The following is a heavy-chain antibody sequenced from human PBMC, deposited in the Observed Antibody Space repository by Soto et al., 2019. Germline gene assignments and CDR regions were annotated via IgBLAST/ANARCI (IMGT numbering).Heavy chain of an antibody. CDR3: ARDFSIAARPGAPAGGYYGMDV. CDR2: IYYSGST. V-gene: IGHV4-59*01. D-gene: IGHD6-6*01. CDR1: GGSISSYY. J-gene: IGHJ6*02. Sequence: QVQLQESGPGLVKPSETLSLTCTVSGGSISSYYWSWIRQPPGKGLEWIGYIYYSGSTNYNPSLKCRVTISVDTSKNQFALKLSSVTAADTAVYYCARDFSIAARPGAPAGGYYGMDVWGQGTTVTVS.